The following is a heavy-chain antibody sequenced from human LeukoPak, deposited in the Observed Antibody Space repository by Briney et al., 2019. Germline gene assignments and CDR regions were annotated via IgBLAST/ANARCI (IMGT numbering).Heavy chain of an antibody. CDR2: INTNSGGT. V-gene: IGHV1-2*02. Sequence: ASVKVSCKASGYIFTGYYMHWVRQAPGQGLEWMGWINTNSGGTNYAQKVQGRVSMTRDTSISTAYMELSRLRSDDTAVYYCARGRGGALLRYFDWLPHYYYYGMDVWGQGTTVTVSS. CDR3: ARGRGGALLRYFDWLPHYYYYGMDV. D-gene: IGHD3-9*01. J-gene: IGHJ6*02. CDR1: GYIFTGYY.